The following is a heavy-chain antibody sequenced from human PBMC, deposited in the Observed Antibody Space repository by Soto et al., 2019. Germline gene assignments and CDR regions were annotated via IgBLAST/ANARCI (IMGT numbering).Heavy chain of an antibody. CDR2: IHSIGGA. V-gene: IGHV4-39*01. CDR1: GGAIANSRYY. D-gene: IGHD5-18*01. J-gene: IGHJ4*02. Sequence: SETLSLTCSLSGGAIANSRYYWSWIRHFPGKGLEWIAYIHSIGGAYYNPSLKSRVTISVDTSKNQFSLKLSSVTAADTAVYYCARLGDGYSYGYGYWGQGTLVTVSS. CDR3: ARLGDGYSYGYGY.